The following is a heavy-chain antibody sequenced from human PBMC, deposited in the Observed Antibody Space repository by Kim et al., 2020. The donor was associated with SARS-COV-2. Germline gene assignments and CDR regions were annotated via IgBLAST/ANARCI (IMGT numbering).Heavy chain of an antibody. CDR3: AWSEAYYYYMDV. J-gene: IGHJ6*03. Sequence: SETLSLTCTVSGGSISSYYWSWIRQPPGKGLEWIGYIYYSGSTNYNPSLKSRVTISVDTSKNQFSLKLSSVTAADTAVYYCAWSEAYYYYMDVWGKGTTVTVSS. CDR2: IYYSGST. CDR1: GGSISSYY. V-gene: IGHV4-59*01.